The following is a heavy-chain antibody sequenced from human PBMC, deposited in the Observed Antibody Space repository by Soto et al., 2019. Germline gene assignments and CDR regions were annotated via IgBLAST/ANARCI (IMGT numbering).Heavy chain of an antibody. CDR3: ARDQGAGTGNDAFDI. Sequence: EVQLVESGGGLVQPGGSLRLSCAASGFTFSSYDMHWVRQATGKGLEWVSAIGTAGDTYYPGSVKGRFTISRENAKNSLYHQMNSLRAGDTAVYYCARDQGAGTGNDAFDIWGQGTMVTVSS. CDR1: GFTFSSYD. J-gene: IGHJ3*02. CDR2: IGTAGDT. D-gene: IGHD6-19*01. V-gene: IGHV3-13*01.